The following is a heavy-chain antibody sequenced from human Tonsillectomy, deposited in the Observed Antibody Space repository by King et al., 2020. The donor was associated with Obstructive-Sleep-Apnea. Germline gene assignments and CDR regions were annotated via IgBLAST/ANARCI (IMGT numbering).Heavy chain of an antibody. V-gene: IGHV3-7*01. D-gene: IGHD5-12*01. CDR1: GFTFSSYW. J-gene: IGHJ4*02. Sequence: DEQLVQSGGGLVQPGGSLRLSCAASGFTFSSYWMNWVRQAPGKGLEWVANVKQDGSEEYYVCSVKGRFTISRDNAKNSLYLQMNSLRAEDTAVYYCARSISPGYSGTPAGYWGQGTLVTVSS. CDR3: ARSISPGYSGTPAGY. CDR2: VKQDGSEE.